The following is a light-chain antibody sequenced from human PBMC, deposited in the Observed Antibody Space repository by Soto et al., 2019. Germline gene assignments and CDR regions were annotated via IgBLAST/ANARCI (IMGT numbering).Light chain of an antibody. CDR2: AAS. Sequence: DIQMTQSPSFVSASVGDRVTITCRASQGISSWLAWYQHKPGRAPKLLIHAASSLESGVPPRFSGSGSGTDFTLTISSLQPEDFATEYCHQTTSFPLTCSGGAKVDIK. V-gene: IGKV1-12*01. CDR3: HQTTSFPLT. CDR1: QGISSW. J-gene: IGKJ4*01.